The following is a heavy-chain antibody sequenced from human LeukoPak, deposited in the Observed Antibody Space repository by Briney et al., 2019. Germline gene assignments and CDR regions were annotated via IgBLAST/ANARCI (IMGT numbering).Heavy chain of an antibody. CDR3: VRSDSGWLFDY. CDR2: ISGRGGSS. V-gene: IGHV3-23*01. J-gene: IGHJ4*02. Sequence: GGSLGLSCAASGFTFSTFPMSWVRQAPGKGPEWVSGISGRGGSSYYADSVKGRFTISRDNSKNTLSLQMNSLRVEDTAIYYCVRSDSGWLFDYWGQGTLVTVSS. CDR1: GFTFSTFP. D-gene: IGHD6-19*01.